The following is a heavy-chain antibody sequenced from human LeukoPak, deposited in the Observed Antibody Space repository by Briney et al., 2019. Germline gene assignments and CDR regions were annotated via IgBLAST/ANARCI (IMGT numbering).Heavy chain of an antibody. CDR2: ISSSGSTI. D-gene: IGHD3-22*01. CDR3: AREGSGYYLNYFDY. Sequence: GGSLRLSCAASGFTFSSYEMNWVRQAPGKGLEWVSYISSSGSTIYYADSVKGRFTISRDNSKNTLYLQMNSLRAEDTAVYYCAREGSGYYLNYFDYWGQGTLVTVSS. V-gene: IGHV3-48*03. CDR1: GFTFSSYE. J-gene: IGHJ4*02.